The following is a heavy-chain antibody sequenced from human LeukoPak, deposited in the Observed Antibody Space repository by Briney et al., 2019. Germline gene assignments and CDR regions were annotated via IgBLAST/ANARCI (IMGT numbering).Heavy chain of an antibody. V-gene: IGHV3-11*01. CDR1: GFTFSDHY. CDR3: ARLHDSSIDF. D-gene: IGHD5-18*01. Sequence: GGSLRLSCAVSGFTFSDHYMSRMRQAPGKGLEWVSYIGTSGSNIYYVDPVKGRFTVSRDNAKNSVYLQMNSLRAEDTAVYYCARLHDSSIDFWGQGALVTVSS. CDR2: IGTSGSNI. J-gene: IGHJ4*02.